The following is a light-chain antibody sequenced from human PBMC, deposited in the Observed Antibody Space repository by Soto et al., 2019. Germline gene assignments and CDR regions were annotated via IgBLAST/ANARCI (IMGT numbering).Light chain of an antibody. CDR1: HSLVYSDGIAY. Sequence: DVVMTQSPLSLPVTLGQPASISCRSSHSLVYSDGIAYLNWFQQRPGQSPRRLIYKVSYPDSGVPDRFSGSGSGTDFTLRISRVEAADVGVYSCMQGTHWPPYTFGQGTKLEIK. J-gene: IGKJ2*01. CDR3: MQGTHWPPYT. CDR2: KVS. V-gene: IGKV2-30*01.